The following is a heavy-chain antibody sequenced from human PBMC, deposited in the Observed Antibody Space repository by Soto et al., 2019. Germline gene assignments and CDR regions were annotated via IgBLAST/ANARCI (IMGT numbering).Heavy chain of an antibody. V-gene: IGHV3-23*05. J-gene: IGHJ4*02. CDR2: IHKTGTIT. Sequence: EGQVVESGGDLVQPGDFLTISCAASGFTFSTYAMSWVRQAPGKGLEWVSGIHKTGTITFYADSVKGRFTISRDNSKNTLYLHMRSLRDGDTAVYYCVRDLNYKFFFDLWGQGTLVTVSS. D-gene: IGHD3-10*01. CDR3: VRDLNYKFFFDL. CDR1: GFTFSTYA.